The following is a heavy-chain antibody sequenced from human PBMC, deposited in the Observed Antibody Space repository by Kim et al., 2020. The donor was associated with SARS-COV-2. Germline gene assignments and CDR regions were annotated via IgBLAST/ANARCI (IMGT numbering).Heavy chain of an antibody. CDR2: TA. J-gene: IGHJ4*02. CDR3: ARARDGDDDY. V-gene: IGHV1-69*01. D-gene: IGHD4-17*01. Sequence: TANYAQKFQGRVTITADESTSTAYMELSSLRSEDTAVYYCARARDGDDDYWGQGTLVTVSS.